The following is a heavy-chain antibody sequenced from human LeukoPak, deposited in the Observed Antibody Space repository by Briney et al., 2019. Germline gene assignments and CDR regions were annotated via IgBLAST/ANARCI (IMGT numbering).Heavy chain of an antibody. Sequence: GGSLRLSCAASGFNFRGYGMHWVRQAPGKGLEWVTFIHYDGRNQYYADSVKGRFTISRDNSKNTLYLQMNSLRPEDTAVYYCAKDGTSVSYAYNYYYYMDVWGKGTTVTVSS. CDR3: AKDGTSVSYAYNYYYYMDV. J-gene: IGHJ6*03. V-gene: IGHV3-30*02. CDR2: IHYDGRNQ. D-gene: IGHD3-16*01. CDR1: GFNFRGYG.